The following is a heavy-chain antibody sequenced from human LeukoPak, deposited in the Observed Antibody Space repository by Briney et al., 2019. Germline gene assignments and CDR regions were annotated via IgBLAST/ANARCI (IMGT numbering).Heavy chain of an antibody. D-gene: IGHD3-10*01. CDR3: ARVRKESWFDP. V-gene: IGHV4-31*03. Sequence: SETLSLTCTVSGGSISSGGYYWSWIRQHPGKGLEWIGYIYYSGSTYYNPSLKSRVTISVDTSKNQFSLKLSSVTAADTAVYYCARVRKESWFDPWGQGTLVTVSS. CDR1: GGSISSGGYY. J-gene: IGHJ5*02. CDR2: IYYSGST.